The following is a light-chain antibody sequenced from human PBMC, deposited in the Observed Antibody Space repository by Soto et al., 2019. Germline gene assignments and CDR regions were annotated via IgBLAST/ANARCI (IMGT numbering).Light chain of an antibody. J-gene: IGLJ2*01. CDR2: EGS. Sequence: QSALTQPASVSGSPGQSITISCTGTSSDVGSYNLVSWYQQHPGKAPKLMIYEGSKRPSGASNRFSGSKSGNTASLTISGLQDEDEADYYCCSDAGSSTLVFGGGTKLTVL. V-gene: IGLV2-23*01. CDR1: SSDVGSYNL. CDR3: CSDAGSSTLV.